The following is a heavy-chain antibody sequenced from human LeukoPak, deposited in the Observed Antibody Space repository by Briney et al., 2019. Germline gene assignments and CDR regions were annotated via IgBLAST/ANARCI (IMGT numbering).Heavy chain of an antibody. Sequence: PGGSLRLSCAASGFTFSTYLMHWVRQAPGKGLVWVSRINSDGSSTSYADSVKGRFTISRDNAKNTLYLQMNSLRAEDTAVYYCASWGYSYGPPSNYGMDVWGQGTTVTVSS. J-gene: IGHJ6*02. V-gene: IGHV3-74*01. CDR2: INSDGSST. D-gene: IGHD5-18*01. CDR1: GFTFSTYL. CDR3: ASWGYSYGPPSNYGMDV.